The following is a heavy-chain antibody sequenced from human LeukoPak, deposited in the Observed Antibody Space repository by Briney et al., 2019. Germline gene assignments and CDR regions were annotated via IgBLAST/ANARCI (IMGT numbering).Heavy chain of an antibody. V-gene: IGHV1-8*01. CDR2: MNPNDGNT. CDR3: ARGERRKYTIFGVVIRGWFDP. CDR1: GYTFTSYD. D-gene: IGHD3-3*01. J-gene: IGHJ5*02. Sequence: ASVKVSCKASGYTFTSYDINWVRQATGQGLEWMGWMNPNDGNTGYAQKFQGRVTMTRDTSISTAYMELSSLRSEDTAVYYCARGERRKYTIFGVVIRGWFDPWGQGTLVTVSS.